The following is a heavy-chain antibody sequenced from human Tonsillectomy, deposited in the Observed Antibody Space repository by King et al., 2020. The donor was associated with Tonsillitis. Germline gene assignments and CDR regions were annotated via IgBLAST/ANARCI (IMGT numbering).Heavy chain of an antibody. V-gene: IGHV4-31*03. D-gene: IGHD5-12*01. CDR1: GGSISSGDYY. CDR3: ARERKWPRVDFDL. J-gene: IGHJ2*01. CDR2: TYYIGSP. Sequence: HVQLQESGPGLVKPSQTLSLACTVSGGSISSGDYYWSWIRQHPGRGLEWIGYTYYIGSPYSNPSLKSRVTISVDSSKSQFSLKLSSVTAADTAVYYCARERKWPRVDFDLWGRGTLVTVSS.